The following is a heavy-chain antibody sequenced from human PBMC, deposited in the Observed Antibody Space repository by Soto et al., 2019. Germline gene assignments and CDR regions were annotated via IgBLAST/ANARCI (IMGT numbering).Heavy chain of an antibody. D-gene: IGHD2-21*01. CDR1: GFTFSSYW. CDR2: INSDGSST. CDR3: ARXHQIAYYYGMDV. J-gene: IGHJ6*02. Sequence: EEQLVESGGGLVQPGGSLRLSCAASGFTFSSYWMHWVRQAPGKGLVWVSRINSDGSSTNYADSVKGRFTISRDNAKNTLYLQXXSLRAEDTXXXXXARXHQIAYYYGMDVWGQGTTVTVSS. V-gene: IGHV3-74*01.